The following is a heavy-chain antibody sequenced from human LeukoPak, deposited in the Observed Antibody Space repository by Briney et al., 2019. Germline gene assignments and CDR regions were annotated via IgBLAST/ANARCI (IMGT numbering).Heavy chain of an antibody. CDR3: ARARGAIAMIVVVITPLAY. CDR2: ISYDGNKK. Sequence: GGSLRLSCAASGFTFTNYGMSWVRQAPGKGLEWVTVISYDGNKKYYADFVKGRFTISRDNSKNTVYLQMNSLRAEDTAVYYCARARGAIAMIVVVITPLAYWGQGTLVTVSS. D-gene: IGHD3-22*01. CDR1: GFTFTNYG. J-gene: IGHJ4*02. V-gene: IGHV3-30*03.